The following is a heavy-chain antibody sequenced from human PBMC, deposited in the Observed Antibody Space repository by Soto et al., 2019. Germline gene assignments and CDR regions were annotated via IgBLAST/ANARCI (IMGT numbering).Heavy chain of an antibody. CDR1: GGSISSGGYY. CDR2: IYYSGST. Sequence: QVQLQESGPGLVKPSQTLSLTCTVSGGSISSGGYYWSWIRQHPGKGLEWIGYIYYSGSTYYNPSLKSLVTISVDTSKNQFSLKLSSVTAADTAVYYCARFLGYCTNGVCNQIFAFHIWGQGTMVTVSS. D-gene: IGHD2-8*01. V-gene: IGHV4-31*01. CDR3: ARFLGYCTNGVCNQIFAFHI. J-gene: IGHJ3*02.